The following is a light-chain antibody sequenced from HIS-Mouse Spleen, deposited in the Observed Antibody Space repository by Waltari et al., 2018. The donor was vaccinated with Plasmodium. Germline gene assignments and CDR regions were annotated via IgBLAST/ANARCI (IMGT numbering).Light chain of an antibody. J-gene: IGKJ4*01. CDR2: AAS. Sequence: AIRMTQSPSSFSASTGDRVTITCRASQGISSYLAWYQQKPVKAPKLLIYAASTLQSGVPSRFSGSGSGTDSTLTISCLQSEDFATYYCQQYYSYPLTFGGGTKVEIK. CDR1: QGISSY. V-gene: IGKV1-8*01. CDR3: QQYYSYPLT.